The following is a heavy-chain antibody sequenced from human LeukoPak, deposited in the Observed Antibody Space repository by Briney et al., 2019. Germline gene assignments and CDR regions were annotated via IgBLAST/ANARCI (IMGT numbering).Heavy chain of an antibody. Sequence: ASVKLSCKASGYTFTGYYIHWVRKAPGQGPEWMGRINPNIDGTKYAQKFQGRFTMTRDTSISTVYLELSRLRSDDSAVYYCARGVWELSFDYWGQGPLVSVS. CDR3: ARGVWELSFDY. D-gene: IGHD3-16*02. V-gene: IGHV1-2*02. CDR2: INPNIDGT. J-gene: IGHJ4*02. CDR1: GYTFTGYY.